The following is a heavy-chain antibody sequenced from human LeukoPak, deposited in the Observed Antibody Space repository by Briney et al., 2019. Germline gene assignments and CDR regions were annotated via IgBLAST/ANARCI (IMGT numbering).Heavy chain of an antibody. D-gene: IGHD3-9*01. J-gene: IGHJ5*02. CDR2: INPNSGGT. V-gene: IGHV1-2*02. CDR1: GYTFTGYY. Sequence: GASVKVSCKASGYTFTGYYMHWVRQAPGQGLEWMGWINPNSGGTNYAQKFQGRVTMTRDTSISTAYMELSRLRSDDTAVYYCARGNYDILSTNPNWFDPWGQGTLVTVSS. CDR3: ARGNYDILSTNPNWFDP.